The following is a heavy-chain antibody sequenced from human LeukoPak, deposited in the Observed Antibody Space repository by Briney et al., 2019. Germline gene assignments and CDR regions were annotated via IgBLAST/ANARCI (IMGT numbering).Heavy chain of an antibody. V-gene: IGHV3-23*01. J-gene: IGHJ4*02. CDR3: AKDRCSTSSCYLLDY. CDR1: GFTFSTYA. D-gene: IGHD2-2*01. CDR2: IGGSSGST. Sequence: GGSLRLSCAASGFTFSTYAMSWVRPAPGRGLEWVSAIGGSSGSTNNTDSVKGRFTISRESSMNTVYLQINSLRSEDTTVYYCAKDRCSTSSCYLLDYWGQGTLVTVSS.